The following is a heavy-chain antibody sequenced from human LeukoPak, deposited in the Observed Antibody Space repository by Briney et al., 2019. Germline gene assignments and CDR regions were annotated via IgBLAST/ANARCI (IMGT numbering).Heavy chain of an antibody. J-gene: IGHJ5*02. CDR1: GYTFTSYG. Sequence: GASVKVSCKASGYTFTSYGISWVRQAPGQGLEWMGWISAYNGNTNYAQKLQGRVTMTRDTSISTAYMELSRLRSDDTAVYYCALRPTMVRGAAFDPWGQGTLVTVSS. CDR3: ALRPTMVRGAAFDP. V-gene: IGHV1-18*01. D-gene: IGHD3-10*01. CDR2: ISAYNGNT.